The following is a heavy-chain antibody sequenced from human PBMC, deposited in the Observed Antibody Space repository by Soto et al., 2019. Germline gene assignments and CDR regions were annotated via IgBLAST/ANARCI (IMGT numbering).Heavy chain of an antibody. CDR1: NDSISQSHFY. V-gene: IGHV4-39*01. Sequence: SATVSLTPSLYNDSISQSHFYSASIRKPPREGLEWIGSIYHTGNAYYNPSLKSRVTISVDTSKNQFSLKLTSVTAADAALYYCARDFFDSSDYTTNWFDPWGQGTLVTVS. CDR2: IYHTGNA. CDR3: ARDFFDSSDYTTNWFDP. J-gene: IGHJ5*02. D-gene: IGHD3-22*01.